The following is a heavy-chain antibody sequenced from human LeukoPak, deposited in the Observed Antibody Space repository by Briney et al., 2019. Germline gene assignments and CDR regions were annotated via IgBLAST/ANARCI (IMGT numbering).Heavy chain of an antibody. CDR3: ARVIYGSGSYYVAY. CDR2: IYTSGST. Sequence: SETLSLTCTVSGYSISSGYYWSWIRQPPGKGLEWIGYIYTSGSTNYNPSLKSRVTISADTSKNQFSLNLNSVTAADTAVYYCARVIYGSGSYYVAYWGQGTLVTVSS. V-gene: IGHV4-61*01. D-gene: IGHD3-10*01. J-gene: IGHJ4*02. CDR1: GYSISSGYY.